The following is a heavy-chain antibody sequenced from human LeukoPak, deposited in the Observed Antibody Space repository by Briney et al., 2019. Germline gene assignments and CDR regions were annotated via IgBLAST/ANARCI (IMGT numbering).Heavy chain of an antibody. CDR2: ISSNGGST. CDR1: GFTFSSYA. V-gene: IGHV3-64*01. Sequence: GGSLRLSCAASGFTFSSYAMHWVRQAPGKGLEYVAVISSNGGSTYYANSVKGRFTISRDNSKNTLYLQMGSLRAEDMAVYYCARGTALSSPLEYWGQGTLVIVSS. CDR3: ARGTALSSPLEY. D-gene: IGHD1-1*01. J-gene: IGHJ4*02.